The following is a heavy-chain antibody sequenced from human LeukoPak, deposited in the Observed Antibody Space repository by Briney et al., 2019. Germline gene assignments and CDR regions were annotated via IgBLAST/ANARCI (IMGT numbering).Heavy chain of an antibody. J-gene: IGHJ4*02. D-gene: IGHD5-18*01. CDR3: ARVGRPGYPLWGQYYFDY. V-gene: IGHV4-39*07. CDR1: GGSISSSSYY. CDR2: INHSGST. Sequence: PSETLSLTCTVSGGSISSSSYYWSWIRQPPGKGLEWIGEINHSGSTNYNPSLKSRVTISVDTSKNQFSLKLSSVTAADTAVYYCARVGRPGYPLWGQYYFDYWGQGTLVTVSS.